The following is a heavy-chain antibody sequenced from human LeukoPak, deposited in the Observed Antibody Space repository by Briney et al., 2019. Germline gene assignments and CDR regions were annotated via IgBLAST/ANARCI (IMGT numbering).Heavy chain of an antibody. CDR2: IYQDGSEK. D-gene: IGHD6-13*01. V-gene: IGHV3-7*03. CDR1: GFIFSNYW. J-gene: IGHJ6*02. CDR3: ARDRGYSSSWYLAFGMDV. Sequence: GGSLRLSCAASGFIFSNYWTSWVRQAPGKGLEWVANIYQDGSEKNYVDSVKGRFTISRDNAKNSLYLQMSSLRAEDTAVYYCARDRGYSSSWYLAFGMDVWGQGTTVTVSS.